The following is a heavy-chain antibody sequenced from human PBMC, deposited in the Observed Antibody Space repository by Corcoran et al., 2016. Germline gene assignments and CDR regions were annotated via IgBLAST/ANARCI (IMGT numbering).Heavy chain of an antibody. CDR3: ARGPRSNYSYYYYGMDV. J-gene: IGHJ6*02. D-gene: IGHD4-4*01. CDR2: INHSGST. CDR1: GGSFSGYY. V-gene: IGHV4-34*01. Sequence: QVQLQQWGAGLLKPSETLSLTCAVYGGSFSGYYWSWIRQPPGKGLEWIGEINHSGSTNYNPSLKSRVTISVDTSTNQFSLKLSSVTAADTAVYYCARGPRSNYSYYYYGMDVWGQGTTVTVSS.